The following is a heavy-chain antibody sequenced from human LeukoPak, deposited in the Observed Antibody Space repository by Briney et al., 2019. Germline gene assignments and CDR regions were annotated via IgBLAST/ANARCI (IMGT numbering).Heavy chain of an antibody. Sequence: PSETLSLTCTVSGGSISSYYWSWIRQPPGKGLEWIGYIYYSGSTNYNPSLKSRVTISVDTSKNQFSLKLSSVTAADTAVYYCARHYSGYSGYSVWGQGIMVTVSS. CDR2: IYYSGST. CDR3: ARHYSGYSGYSV. V-gene: IGHV4-59*08. D-gene: IGHD5-12*01. CDR1: GGSISSYY. J-gene: IGHJ3*01.